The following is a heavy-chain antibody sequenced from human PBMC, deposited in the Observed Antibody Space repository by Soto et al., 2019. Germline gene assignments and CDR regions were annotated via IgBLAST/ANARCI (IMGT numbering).Heavy chain of an antibody. CDR3: ARARSTAAGLFDY. CDR1: GFTVSSKY. V-gene: IGHV3-53*01. Sequence: GGSLKLSYAASGFTVSSKYMTWVRQAPGKGLEWVSAIYSGGSTYYADSVKGRFTISRDNSKNTLYLQMNSLRAEDTAVYYCARARSTAAGLFDYWGLGTLVTVSS. D-gene: IGHD6-13*01. CDR2: IYSGGST. J-gene: IGHJ4*02.